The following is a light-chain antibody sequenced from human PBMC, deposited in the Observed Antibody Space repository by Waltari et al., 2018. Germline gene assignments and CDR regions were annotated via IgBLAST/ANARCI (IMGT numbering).Light chain of an antibody. J-gene: IGLJ2*01. V-gene: IGLV2-14*03. CDR2: DVS. CDR3: ASYTRSNTVI. CDR1: NSDIGRYNY. Sequence: QSALTQPASVSGSAGQSIAIPCSGTNSDIGRYNYVSWYQQHPGNAPRLIIYDVSRWPSGVSNRFIGSKSGITASLAISGLQAEDEGDYFCASYTRSNTVIFGGGTRVTV.